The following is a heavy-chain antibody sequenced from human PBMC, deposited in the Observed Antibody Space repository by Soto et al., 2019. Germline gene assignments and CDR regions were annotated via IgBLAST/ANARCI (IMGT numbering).Heavy chain of an antibody. Sequence: SETLSLTCSVSGVSVITGGSFWTWIRQHPGKGLEWIGNIYYSGMTYYNPSLRGRVSISLDPSESQFSLKLNSVTAADTAVYYCARDSSGPGYSYGKFDYWGQGALVTVSS. CDR2: IYYSGMT. CDR3: ARDSSGPGYSYGKFDY. V-gene: IGHV4-31*03. D-gene: IGHD5-18*01. CDR1: GVSVITGGSF. J-gene: IGHJ4*02.